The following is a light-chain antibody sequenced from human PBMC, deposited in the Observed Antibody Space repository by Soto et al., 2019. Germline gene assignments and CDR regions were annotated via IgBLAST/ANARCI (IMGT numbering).Light chain of an antibody. CDR2: GAS. Sequence: EFVLTQSPGTLSLSPGERATLSCRASQSVSSSYLAWYQQKPGQAPRILIYGASTRATGIPDRFSGSGFGTDFTLTISRLAPEDFAVYYCQQYGSSPPLTFGGGTKVEIK. V-gene: IGKV3-20*01. J-gene: IGKJ4*01. CDR3: QQYGSSPPLT. CDR1: QSVSSSY.